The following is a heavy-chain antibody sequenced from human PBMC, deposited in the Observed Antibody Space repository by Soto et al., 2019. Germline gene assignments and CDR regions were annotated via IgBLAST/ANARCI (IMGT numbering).Heavy chain of an antibody. Sequence: SETLSLTCAVSAGSFSGYYWIWSRQPPGKGLEWIGEVNHSGITNYNPSLKSRVTISVDTSKNQFSLKLTSVTAADTAVYYCARGMAVTGHYFDSWGRGTLVT. CDR2: VNHSGIT. V-gene: IGHV4-34*01. D-gene: IGHD6-19*01. CDR3: ARGMAVTGHYFDS. J-gene: IGHJ4*02. CDR1: AGSFSGYY.